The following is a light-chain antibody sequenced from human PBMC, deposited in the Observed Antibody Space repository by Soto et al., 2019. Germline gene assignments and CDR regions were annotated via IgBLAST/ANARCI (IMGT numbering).Light chain of an antibody. CDR1: QSVSSSY. CDR3: HT. CDR2: GAS. J-gene: IGKJ5*01. Sequence: EIVLTQSPGTLSLSPGERATLSCRASQSVSSSYLAWYQQKPGQAPRLLIYGASNRATGIPDRFSGSGSGTDFTLTISRLEPEDVATYYCHTFGQGTRLEIK. V-gene: IGKV3-20*01.